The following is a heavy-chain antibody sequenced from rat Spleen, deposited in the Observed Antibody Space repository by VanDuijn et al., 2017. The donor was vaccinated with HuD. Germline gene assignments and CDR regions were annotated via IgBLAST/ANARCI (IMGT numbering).Heavy chain of an antibody. CDR1: GFTFSDYA. J-gene: IGHJ2*01. Sequence: EVQLVESGGGLVQPGRSLKFSCAASGFTFSDYAMAWVRQAPKKGLEWVATIIYDGSSTYYRDSVKGRFTISRDNAKSTLYLQMDSLRSEDTATDYCARQLRDGGYLYFDYWGQGVMVTVSS. D-gene: IGHD1-11*01. V-gene: IGHV5-17*01. CDR2: IIYDGSST. CDR3: ARQLRDGGYLYFDY.